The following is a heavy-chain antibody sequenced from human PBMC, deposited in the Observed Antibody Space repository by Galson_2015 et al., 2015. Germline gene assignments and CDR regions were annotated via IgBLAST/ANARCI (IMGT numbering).Heavy chain of an antibody. J-gene: IGHJ3*02. Sequence: SLRLSCAASGFTFDDYAMHWVRQAPGKGLEWVSGISWNSGSIGYADSVKGRFTISRDNAKNSLYLQVNSLRAEDTALHYCAKAVTSGWRLDAFDIWGQGTMVTVSS. D-gene: IGHD6-19*01. V-gene: IGHV3-9*01. CDR1: GFTFDDYA. CDR2: ISWNSGSI. CDR3: AKAVTSGWRLDAFDI.